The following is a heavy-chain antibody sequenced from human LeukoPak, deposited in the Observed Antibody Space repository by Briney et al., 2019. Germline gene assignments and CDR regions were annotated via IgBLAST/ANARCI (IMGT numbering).Heavy chain of an antibody. V-gene: IGHV3-23*01. J-gene: IGHJ4*02. CDR1: GFAFSRFA. CDR3: AKAVVVVAATPIVDY. CDR2: ISGSGGST. D-gene: IGHD2-15*01. Sequence: GGSLRLSCVASGFAFSRFAMNWVRQAPGKGLEWVSAISGSGGSTYYADSVKGRFTISRDNSKNTLYLQMNSLRAEDTAVYYCAKAVVVVAATPIVDYWGQGTLVTVSS.